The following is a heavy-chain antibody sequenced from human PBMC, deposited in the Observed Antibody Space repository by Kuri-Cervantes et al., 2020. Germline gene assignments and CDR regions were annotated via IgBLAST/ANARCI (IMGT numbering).Heavy chain of an antibody. Sequence: CAASGFTFSNAWMNWDRQAPGKGMEWVSYISSISSTIYYADSVKGRFTISRDNAKNSLYLQMNSLRDEDTAVYYCVRDWSTVGGMDVWGQGTTVTVSS. V-gene: IGHV3-48*02. CDR3: VRDWSTVGGMDV. CDR1: GFTFSNAW. J-gene: IGHJ6*01. D-gene: IGHD4-23*01. CDR2: ISSISSTI.